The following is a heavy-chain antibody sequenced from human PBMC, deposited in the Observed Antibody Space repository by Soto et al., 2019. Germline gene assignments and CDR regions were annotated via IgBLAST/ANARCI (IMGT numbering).Heavy chain of an antibody. J-gene: IGHJ5*02. V-gene: IGHV3-11*06. D-gene: IGHD6-13*01. CDR3: ARAGQQLVRSWFDP. CDR2: ISSSSSYT. CDR1: GFTFSDYY. Sequence: GGSLRLSFAASGFTFSDYYMSWIRQSPGKGLEWVSYISSSSSYTNYADSVKGRFTISRDNAKNSLYLQMNSLRAEDTAVYYCARAGQQLVRSWFDPWGQGTLVTVSS.